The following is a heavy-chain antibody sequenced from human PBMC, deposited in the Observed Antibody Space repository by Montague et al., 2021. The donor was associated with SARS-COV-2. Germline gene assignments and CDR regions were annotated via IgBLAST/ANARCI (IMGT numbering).Heavy chain of an antibody. CDR3: AKTEAGYCNGGSCVVDY. D-gene: IGHD2-15*01. CDR1: GFTFSSYA. Sequence: SLRLSCAASGFTFSSYAMSWVRQAPGKGLEWVSVISGSGGDTYYADSVKGRFTISRDNFKNTQYLQMNSLRAEDAAVYYCAKTEAGYCNGGSCVVDYWGQGTLVIVSS. CDR2: ISGSGGDT. J-gene: IGHJ4*02. V-gene: IGHV3-23*01.